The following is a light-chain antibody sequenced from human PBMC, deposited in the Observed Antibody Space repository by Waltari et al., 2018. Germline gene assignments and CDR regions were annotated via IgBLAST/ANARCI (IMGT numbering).Light chain of an antibody. J-gene: IGKJ1*01. CDR2: EAS. CDR1: QSVRSN. CDR3: QQYHIWWT. V-gene: IGKV3-15*01. Sequence: EIVMTQSPATLSVSAGERTTLSCRASQSVRSNLAWYQQKPGQPPRLLIYEASTRATGIPSRFSGSGWGTEFTLTINSLQSEDLAIYYCQQYHIWWTFGQETKVEIK.